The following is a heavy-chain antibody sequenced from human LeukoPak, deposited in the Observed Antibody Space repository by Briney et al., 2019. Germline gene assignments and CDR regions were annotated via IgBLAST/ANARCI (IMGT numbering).Heavy chain of an antibody. CDR3: ARPADTAAYDL. Sequence: GGSLRLSCAASGFTFSTYWMTWVRQAPGKGLEWVANMKGDGSEIHYVDSVKGRFTISRDNAKNSLYLQMNYLRAEDTAVYYCARPADTAAYDLWGQGTMVTVSS. V-gene: IGHV3-7*01. CDR2: MKGDGSEI. J-gene: IGHJ3*01. D-gene: IGHD2-15*01. CDR1: GFTFSTYW.